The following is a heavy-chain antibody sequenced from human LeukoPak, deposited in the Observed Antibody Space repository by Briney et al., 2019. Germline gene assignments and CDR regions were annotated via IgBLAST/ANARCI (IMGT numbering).Heavy chain of an antibody. CDR1: GGTFSSYA. CDR2: IIPIFGTA. V-gene: IGHV1-69*05. D-gene: IGHD6-6*01. Sequence: SVKVSCKASGGTFSSYAISWVRQAPGQGLEWMGGIIPIFGTANYAQKFQGRVTITTDESTSTAYMGLSSLRSEDTAVYYCARALRIAARPEYYYYMDVWGKGTTVTVSS. J-gene: IGHJ6*03. CDR3: ARALRIAARPEYYYYMDV.